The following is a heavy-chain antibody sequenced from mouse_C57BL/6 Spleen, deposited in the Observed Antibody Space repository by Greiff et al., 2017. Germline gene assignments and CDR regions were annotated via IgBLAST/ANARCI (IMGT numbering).Heavy chain of an antibody. J-gene: IGHJ4*01. CDR1: GFSLTSYG. CDR3: ARVTTVDAMDY. Sequence: VQLVESGPGLVQPSQSLSITCTVSGFSLTSYGVHWVRQSPGKGLEWLGVIWSGGSTDYNAAFISRLSISKDNSKSQVFFKMNSLQADDTAIYYCARVTTVDAMDYWGQGTSVTVSS. V-gene: IGHV2-2*01. D-gene: IGHD1-1*01. CDR2: IWSGGST.